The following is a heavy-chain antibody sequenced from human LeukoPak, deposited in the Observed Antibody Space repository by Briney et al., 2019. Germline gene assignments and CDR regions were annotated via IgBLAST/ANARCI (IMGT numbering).Heavy chain of an antibody. CDR3: VRDHLGYCTNGVCYTTYYFDY. V-gene: IGHV1-69*05. Sequence: SVKVSCKASGGTFSSYAISWVRQAPGQGLEWMGGIIPIFGTANYAQKFQGRVTITTDESTSTAYMELSSLRSEDTAVYYCVRDHLGYCTNGVCYTTYYFDYWGQGTLVTVSS. CDR2: IIPIFGTA. J-gene: IGHJ4*02. CDR1: GGTFSSYA. D-gene: IGHD2-8*01.